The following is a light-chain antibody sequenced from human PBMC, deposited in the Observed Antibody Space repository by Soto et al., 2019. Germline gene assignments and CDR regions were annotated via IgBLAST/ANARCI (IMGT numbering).Light chain of an antibody. CDR1: QYVGTR. CDR2: YTS. Sequence: EMVLTQSPAPLSSSPGATATLSCRASQYVGTRLAWYQHKPGQAPRLLIYYTSNRATGIPARFSGSGSGTDFTLTSSSLAPADFAIYYCHQRQSWPRTFGQGTKVEIK. J-gene: IGKJ1*01. V-gene: IGKV3-11*01. CDR3: HQRQSWPRT.